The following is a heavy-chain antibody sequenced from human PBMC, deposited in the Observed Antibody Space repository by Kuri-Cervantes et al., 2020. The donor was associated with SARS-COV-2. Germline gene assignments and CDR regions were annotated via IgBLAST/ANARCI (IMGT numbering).Heavy chain of an antibody. J-gene: IGHJ5*02. CDR2: IYYSGST. Sequence: WVRQAPGKGLEWIGSIYYSGSTYYNPSLKSRVTISVDTSKNQFSLKLSSVTAADTAVYYCARHLCSSTSCYGAEWFDPWGQGTLVTVSS. V-gene: IGHV4-39*01. D-gene: IGHD2-2*01. CDR3: ARHLCSSTSCYGAEWFDP.